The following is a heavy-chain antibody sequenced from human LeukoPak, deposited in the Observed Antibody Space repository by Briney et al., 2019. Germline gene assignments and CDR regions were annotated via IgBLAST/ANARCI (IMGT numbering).Heavy chain of an antibody. CDR1: GGSISSYY. Sequence: PSETLSLTCTVSGGSISSYYWSWIRQPPGKGLEWIGYIYYSGSTNYNPSLKSRVTISVDTSKNQFSLKLSSVTAADTAVYYCARHRRWGVVGAGTKGWFDPWGQGTLVTVSS. CDR3: ARHRRWGVVGAGTKGWFDP. V-gene: IGHV4-59*08. J-gene: IGHJ5*02. CDR2: IYYSGST. D-gene: IGHD1-26*01.